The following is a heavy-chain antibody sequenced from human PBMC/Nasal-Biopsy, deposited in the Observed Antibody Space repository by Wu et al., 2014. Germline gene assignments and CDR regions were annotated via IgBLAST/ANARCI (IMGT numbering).Heavy chain of an antibody. D-gene: IGHD3-22*01. V-gene: IGHV4-61*02. CDR3: AREVEYDSTGYDYSWYFDL. CDR1: VGSISSGNHY. Sequence: LTCTVSVGSISSGNHYWTWIRQPAGKGLEWIGRIYSRGSTNYNPSLKSRVTISTDTSKNQFSLKLSSVTAADTAVYYCAREVEYDSTGYDYSWYFDLWGRGTLVTVSS. CDR2: IYSRGST. J-gene: IGHJ2*01.